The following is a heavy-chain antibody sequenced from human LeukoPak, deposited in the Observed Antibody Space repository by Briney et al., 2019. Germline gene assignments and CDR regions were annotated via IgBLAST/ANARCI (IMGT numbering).Heavy chain of an antibody. CDR1: GFTFSNYA. J-gene: IGHJ4*02. CDR3: AKGRLGSSTQFDY. CDR2: ISGSGGST. Sequence: GGSLRLSCAASGFTFSNYAMNWVRQAPGKGLEWVSAISGSGGSTYYADSVKGRFTISRDNSKNTLYLQMNRLRAEDTAVYYCAKGRLGSSTQFDYWGQGTLVTVSS. D-gene: IGHD2-2*01. V-gene: IGHV3-23*01.